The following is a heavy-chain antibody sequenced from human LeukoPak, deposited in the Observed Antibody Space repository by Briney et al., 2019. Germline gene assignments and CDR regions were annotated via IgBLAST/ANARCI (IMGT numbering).Heavy chain of an antibody. D-gene: IGHD5-24*01. CDR1: GYTFTSYD. CDR2: MNPNSGNT. V-gene: IGHV1-8*01. J-gene: IGHJ4*02. Sequence: ASVKVSCKASGYTFTSYDINWVRQATGQGLEWMGWMNPNSGNTGYAQKLQGRVTMTTDTSTSTAYMELRSLRSDDTAVYYCARDDGYNVDYFDYWGQGTLVTASS. CDR3: ARDDGYNVDYFDY.